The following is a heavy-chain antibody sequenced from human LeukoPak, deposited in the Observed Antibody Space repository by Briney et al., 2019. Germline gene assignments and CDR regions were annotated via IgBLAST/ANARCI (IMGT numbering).Heavy chain of an antibody. V-gene: IGHV1-18*01. CDR3: ARARYCSSTSCYLDY. Sequence: ASVKVSCKASAYTSTNYGVSWLRQAPGQGLEWMGWISPHNGNTDHAQKFQGRVIATTDTSTSTAYMELRSLRSDDTAVYYCARARYCSSTSCYLDYWGRGTLVTVSS. CDR1: AYTSTNYG. D-gene: IGHD2-2*01. J-gene: IGHJ4*02. CDR2: ISPHNGNT.